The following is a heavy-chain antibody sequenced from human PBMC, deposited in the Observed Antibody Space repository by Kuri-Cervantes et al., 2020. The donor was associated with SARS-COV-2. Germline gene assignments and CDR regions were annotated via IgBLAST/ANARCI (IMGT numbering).Heavy chain of an antibody. Sequence: ASVKVSCKASGYTFTSYYMHWVRQAPGQGLEWMGIINPSGGSTSYAQKFQGRVTMTRNTSISTAYMELSSLRSEDTAVYYCARDGAGAAAGFDPWGQGTLVTVSS. J-gene: IGHJ5*02. CDR1: GYTFTSYY. CDR2: INPSGGST. D-gene: IGHD6-13*01. CDR3: ARDGAGAAAGFDP. V-gene: IGHV1-46*01.